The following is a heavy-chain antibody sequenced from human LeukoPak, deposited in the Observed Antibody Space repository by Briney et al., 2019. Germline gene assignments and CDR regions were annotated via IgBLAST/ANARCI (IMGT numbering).Heavy chain of an antibody. J-gene: IGHJ4*02. D-gene: IGHD6-13*01. Sequence: GGSLRLSCAVSGFTFSSYWMSWVRQAPGEGLEWVAKINQDGTEKAYVDSVRGRFTISRDNAKNSLFLQMNSLRAEDTAVYYCARGPLIAAAGTWWGQGTLVTVSS. CDR1: GFTFSSYW. V-gene: IGHV3-7*03. CDR2: INQDGTEK. CDR3: ARGPLIAAAGTW.